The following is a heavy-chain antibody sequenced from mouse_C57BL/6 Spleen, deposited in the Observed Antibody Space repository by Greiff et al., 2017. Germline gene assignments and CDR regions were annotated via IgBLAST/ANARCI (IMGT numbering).Heavy chain of an antibody. CDR2: IDPENGDT. D-gene: IGHD4-1*01. J-gene: IGHJ3*01. CDR3: TGWDEE. CDR1: GYTIKDDY. Sequence: VQLQQSGAELVRPGASVKLSCTASGYTIKDDYMHWVKQRPEQGLEWIGWIDPENGDTEYASKFQGKATITADTSSNTAYLQLSSLTSEDAAVXYCTGWDEEWGQGTLVTVSA. V-gene: IGHV14-4*01.